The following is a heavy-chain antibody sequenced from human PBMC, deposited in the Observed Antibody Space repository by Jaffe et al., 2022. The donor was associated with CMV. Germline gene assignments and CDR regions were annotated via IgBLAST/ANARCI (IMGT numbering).Heavy chain of an antibody. J-gene: IGHJ4*02. D-gene: IGHD3-3*01. CDR1: GFTFSSYS. Sequence: EVQLVESGGGLVQPGGSLRLSCAASGFTFSSYSMNWVRQAPGKGLEWVSYISSSSSTIYYADSVKGRFTISRDNAKNSLYLQMNSLRDEDTAVYYCARDGGVLRFLEWLFFDYWGQGTLVTVSS. CDR2: ISSSSSTI. CDR3: ARDGGVLRFLEWLFFDY. V-gene: IGHV3-48*02.